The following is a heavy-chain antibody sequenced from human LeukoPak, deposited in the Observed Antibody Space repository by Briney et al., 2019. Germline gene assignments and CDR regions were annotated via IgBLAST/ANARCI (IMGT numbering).Heavy chain of an antibody. V-gene: IGHV1-69*04. Sequence: ASVKVSCKASGGTFSSYSISWVRQAPGQGPEWLGRITPNFAITDYAQKFRGRVTLTADKSTSTVYMELGSLTSEDTAAYYCARDSALRCSSTSCYFDYWGQGTLVTVSS. CDR1: GGTFSSYS. CDR2: ITPNFAIT. CDR3: ARDSALRCSSTSCYFDY. D-gene: IGHD2-2*01. J-gene: IGHJ4*02.